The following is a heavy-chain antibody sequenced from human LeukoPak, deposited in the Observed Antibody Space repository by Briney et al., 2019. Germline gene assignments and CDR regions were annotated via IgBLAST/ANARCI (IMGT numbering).Heavy chain of an antibody. CDR2: IYYSGTT. Sequence: SETLSLTCSVSGASINTYYWSWIRQPPGKGLEWIGYIYYSGTTSYNPSLKTRVTISIDTSKNQFSLKLSSVTAADTAVYYCARVLRPMASQYYFDYWGQGTLVTVSS. CDR1: GASINTYY. D-gene: IGHD3-10*01. CDR3: ARVLRPMASQYYFDY. V-gene: IGHV4-59*01. J-gene: IGHJ4*02.